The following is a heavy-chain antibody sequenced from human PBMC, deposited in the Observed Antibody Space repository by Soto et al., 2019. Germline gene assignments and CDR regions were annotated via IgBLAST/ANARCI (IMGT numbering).Heavy chain of an antibody. CDR2: IYHGGTT. CDR3: AKAYVLVVAGSTFDY. CDR1: GYSISRVSY. D-gene: IGHD6-19*01. V-gene: IGHV4-38-2*02. J-gene: IGHJ4*01. Sequence: PSETLSLTCTVSGYSISRVSYWGGIRQPPGKRPWWIATIYHGGTTFYNPSLKSRVTVSVDKSNNEFSLKLRAVTAVYTAVYYCAKAYVLVVAGSTFDYWGHGTMVTVSS.